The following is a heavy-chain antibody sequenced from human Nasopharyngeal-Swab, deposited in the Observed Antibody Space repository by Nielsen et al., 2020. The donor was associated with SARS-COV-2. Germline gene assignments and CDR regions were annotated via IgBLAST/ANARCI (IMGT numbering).Heavy chain of an antibody. CDR2: IYPRDSDT. D-gene: IGHD5-12*01. V-gene: IGHV5-51*01. CDR3: VRPEGVATSFKYYFQYGMDV. CDR1: GYSFTSYW. Sequence: GASLKISCKGSGYSFTSYWIAWVRQMPGQGLEWLGIIYPRDSDTRYSPSFQGQVTIPADKSISTAYLQWSSLKASDTAMYYCVRPEGVATSFKYYFQYGMDVWGQGTMVTV. J-gene: IGHJ6*02.